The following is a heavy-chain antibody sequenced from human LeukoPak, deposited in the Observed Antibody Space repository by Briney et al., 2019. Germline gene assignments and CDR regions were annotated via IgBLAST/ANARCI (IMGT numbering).Heavy chain of an antibody. CDR2: ISSSGSTI. CDR1: GFTFSDYN. D-gene: IGHD3-22*01. Sequence: PGGSLRLSCAASGFTFSDYNMNWVRQAPGKGLEWVSYISSSGSTIYYADSVKGRFTISRDNAKNSLYLQMNSLRAEDTAVYYCARAAWDSSGYYWGGDYYYYYGMDVWGQGTTVTVSS. CDR3: ARAAWDSSGYYWGGDYYYYYGMDV. V-gene: IGHV3-11*01. J-gene: IGHJ6*02.